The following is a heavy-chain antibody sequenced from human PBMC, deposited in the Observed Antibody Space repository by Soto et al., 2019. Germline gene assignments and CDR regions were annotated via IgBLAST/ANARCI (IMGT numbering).Heavy chain of an antibody. CDR2: IYYTGST. Sequence: SETLSLTCTVSGGSVSSGDYYWSWIRQPPGKGLEWIGYIYYTGSTYYNPSLKSRVTISVDTSKKQFSLKLSSVTAADTAVYYCARTLTGPEGTPFFDYWGQGTLVTVSS. J-gene: IGHJ4*02. CDR3: ARTLTGPEGTPFFDY. D-gene: IGHD3-10*01. CDR1: GGSVSSGDYY. V-gene: IGHV4-30-4*01.